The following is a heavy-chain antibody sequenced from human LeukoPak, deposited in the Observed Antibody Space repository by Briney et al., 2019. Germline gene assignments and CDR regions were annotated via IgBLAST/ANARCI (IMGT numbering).Heavy chain of an antibody. CDR3: ARYYDSSGYWEIDY. CDR1: GYTFTSYA. V-gene: IGHV1-3*01. J-gene: IGHJ4*02. CDR2: INAGNGNT. D-gene: IGHD3-22*01. Sequence: ASVKVSCKASGYTFTSYAMHWVRQAPGQRLEWMGWINAGNGNTKYSQKFQGRVTITRDTSASTAYMELSSLRSEDTAVYYCARYYDSSGYWEIDYWGQGTLATVSS.